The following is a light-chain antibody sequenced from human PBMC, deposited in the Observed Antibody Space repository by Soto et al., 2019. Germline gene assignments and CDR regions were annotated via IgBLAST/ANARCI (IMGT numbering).Light chain of an antibody. CDR3: QQYDTSPYT. V-gene: IGKV3-20*01. J-gene: IGKJ2*01. Sequence: EIVLTQSPGTLSLSPGKRATLSCRASQSVSSTYLAWYQQKPGQAPRLLIYGASSRATGIPDRFSGSGSGTDFTLIISRLEPEDFAVYYCQQYDTSPYTFGQGTKLEIK. CDR2: GAS. CDR1: QSVSSTY.